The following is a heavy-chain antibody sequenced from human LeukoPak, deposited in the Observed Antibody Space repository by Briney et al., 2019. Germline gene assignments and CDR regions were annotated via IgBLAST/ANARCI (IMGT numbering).Heavy chain of an antibody. V-gene: IGHV4-4*07. CDR1: GGSISSYY. CDR3: AGEVRRYCSGGSCLYNWFDP. D-gene: IGHD2-15*01. J-gene: IGHJ5*02. Sequence: SETLSLTCTVSGGSISSYYWSWIRQPAGKGLEWIGRIYTSGSTNYNPSLKSRVAMSVDTSKNQFSLKLSSVTAADTAVYYCAGEVRRYCSGGSCLYNWFDPWGQGTLVTVSS. CDR2: IYTSGST.